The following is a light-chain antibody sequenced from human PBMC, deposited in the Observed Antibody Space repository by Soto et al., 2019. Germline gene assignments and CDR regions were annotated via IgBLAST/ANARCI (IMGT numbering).Light chain of an antibody. CDR1: QSVSSSY. V-gene: IGKV3-20*01. J-gene: IGKJ5*01. CDR3: QQYCSSPT. CDR2: GAS. Sequence: EIVLTQSPGTLSLSPGERATLSCRASQSVSSSYLAWYQQKPGQAPRLLIYGASSRATGIPDRFSGSGSGTDFTLTISSLEPEDVAVYYCQQYCSSPTFGQGTRLEIK.